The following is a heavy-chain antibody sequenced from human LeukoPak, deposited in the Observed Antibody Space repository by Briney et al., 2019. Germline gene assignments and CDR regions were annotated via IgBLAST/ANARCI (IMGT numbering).Heavy chain of an antibody. CDR2: IYYSGST. CDR1: GGSISSGGYY. V-gene: IGHV4-31*03. D-gene: IGHD3-22*01. J-gene: IGHJ4*02. CDR3: ARGDSSGYVPN. Sequence: PSEALSLTCTVSGGSISSGGYYWSWIRQHPGKGLEWIGYIYYSGSTYYNPSLKSRVTISVDTSKNQFSLKLSSVTAADTAVYYCARGDSSGYVPNWGQGTLVTVSS.